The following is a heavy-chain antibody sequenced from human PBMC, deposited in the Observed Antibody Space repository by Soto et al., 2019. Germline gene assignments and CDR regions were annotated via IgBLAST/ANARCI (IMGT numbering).Heavy chain of an antibody. CDR2: IYYNGNT. J-gene: IGHJ4*02. D-gene: IGHD6-13*01. Sequence: SDTLSLTCTVSGGSISGFFWSWIRQSPGKGLEWIGYIYYNGNTNYNPSLKSRVTISVDTSKNQFSLKLSSVTAADTAVYYCTSSLAARIAAAEDYWGQGTLVTVSS. CDR1: GGSISGFF. V-gene: IGHV4-59*08. CDR3: TSSLAARIAAAEDY.